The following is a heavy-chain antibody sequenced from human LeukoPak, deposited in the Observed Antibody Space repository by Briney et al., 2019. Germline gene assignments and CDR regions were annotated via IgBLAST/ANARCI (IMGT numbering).Heavy chain of an antibody. Sequence: SETLSLTCTVSGGSISSYYWSWIRQPPGKGLEWIGYIYYSGSTNYNPSLKSRVTISVDTSKNQFSLKPSSVTAADTAVYYCAREGSPKGFDYWGQGTLVTVSS. J-gene: IGHJ4*02. CDR1: GGSISSYY. CDR2: IYYSGST. CDR3: AREGSPKGFDY. V-gene: IGHV4-59*01.